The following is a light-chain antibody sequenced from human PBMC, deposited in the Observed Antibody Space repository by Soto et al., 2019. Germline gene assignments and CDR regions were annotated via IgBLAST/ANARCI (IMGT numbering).Light chain of an antibody. V-gene: IGKV2-28*01. CDR3: MQTLQTRT. J-gene: IGKJ1*01. CDR2: LGS. CDR1: QSLLHSDGYNY. Sequence: DTVMTQSPLSLPVTPGEAASISCRSSQSLLHSDGYNYLDWYLQKPGQSPQLLIYLGSNRASGVPDRFSGSGSGTDFTLKISRVEAEDVGLYYCMQTLQTRTFGQGTK.